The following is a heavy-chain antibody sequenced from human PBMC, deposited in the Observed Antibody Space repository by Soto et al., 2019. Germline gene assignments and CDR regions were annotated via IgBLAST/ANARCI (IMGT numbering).Heavy chain of an antibody. CDR1: GFTFSSYA. Sequence: GGSLRLSCAASGFTFSSYAMSWVRQAPGKGLEWVSAISGSGGSTYYADSVKGRFTISRDNSKNTLYLQMNSLRAEDTAVYYCAKDWGVVDPGPIDYYYYMDVWGKGTTVTVSS. D-gene: IGHD3-16*01. CDR2: ISGSGGST. CDR3: AKDWGVVDPGPIDYYYYMDV. V-gene: IGHV3-23*01. J-gene: IGHJ6*03.